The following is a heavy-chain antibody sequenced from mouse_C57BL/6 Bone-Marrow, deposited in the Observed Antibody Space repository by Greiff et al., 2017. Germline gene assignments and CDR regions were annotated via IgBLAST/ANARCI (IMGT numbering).Heavy chain of an antibody. J-gene: IGHJ2*01. Sequence: VQLQQSGAELVRPGASVTLSCKASGYTFTDYEMHWVKQTPVHGLEWIGALDPETGGTASNQKFKGKAILTADKSSSTAYMELRSLTSEDSAVYYWSRGMYYYGSLDYWGQGTTLTVSS. V-gene: IGHV1-15*01. CDR2: LDPETGGT. CDR3: SRGMYYYGSLDY. CDR1: GYTFTDYE. D-gene: IGHD1-1*01.